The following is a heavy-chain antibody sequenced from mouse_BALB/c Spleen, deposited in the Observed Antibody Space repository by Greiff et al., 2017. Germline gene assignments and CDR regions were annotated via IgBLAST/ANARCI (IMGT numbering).Heavy chain of an antibody. CDR1: GYSITSDYA. V-gene: IGHV3-2*02. CDR2: ISYSGST. CDR3: AVYYPEDYYAMDY. J-gene: IGHJ4*01. Sequence: EVKLVESGPGLVKPSQSLSLTCTVTGYSITSDYAWNWIRQFPGNKLEWMGYISYSGSTSYNPSLKSRISITRDTSKNQFFLQLNSVTTEDTATYYCAVYYPEDYYAMDYWGQGTSVTVSS. D-gene: IGHD2-1*01.